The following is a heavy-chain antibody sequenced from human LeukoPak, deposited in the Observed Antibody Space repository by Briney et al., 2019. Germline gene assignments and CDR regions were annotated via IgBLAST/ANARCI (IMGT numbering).Heavy chain of an antibody. Sequence: PSETLSLTCAVSGYSISSGYYWGWIGQPPGKGLEWIGSMHHSGKAYYNPSLRSRVTISLDTSKNQLYGNLISVTAADTAVYYCAREWYCSSTSCHYYFEYWGQGTLVTVSS. CDR2: MHHSGKA. CDR3: AREWYCSSTSCHYYFEY. V-gene: IGHV4-38-2*02. D-gene: IGHD2-2*01. CDR1: GYSISSGYY. J-gene: IGHJ4*02.